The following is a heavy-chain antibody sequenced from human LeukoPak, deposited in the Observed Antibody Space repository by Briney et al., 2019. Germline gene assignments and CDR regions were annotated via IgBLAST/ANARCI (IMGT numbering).Heavy chain of an antibody. J-gene: IGHJ1*01. D-gene: IGHD6-19*01. CDR2: INSDGSST. CDR3: ARVPRTVVGTKDAKYFQH. Sequence: GGSLRLSCTASGFTFSSYWMHWVRQAPGKGLVWVSRINSDGSSTNYADSVKGRFTISRDNAKNTLYLQMNSLRAEDTAVHYCARVPRTVVGTKDAKYFQHWGQGTLVTVSS. V-gene: IGHV3-74*01. CDR1: GFTFSSYW.